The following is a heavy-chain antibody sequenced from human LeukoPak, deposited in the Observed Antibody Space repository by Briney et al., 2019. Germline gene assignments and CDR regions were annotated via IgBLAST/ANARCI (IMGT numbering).Heavy chain of an antibody. V-gene: IGHV5-51*01. CDR1: GYSFTSYW. J-gene: IGHJ6*02. CDR2: IYPGDSDT. Sequence: GESLKISCKGSGYSFTSYWIGWVRQMPGKGLEWMGIIYPGDSDTRYSPSFQGQVTISADKSISTAYLQWSSLKASDTAMYYCARLSDPSRAARPLAHYYYYGMDVWGQGTTVTVSS. CDR3: ARLSDPSRAARPLAHYYYYGMDV. D-gene: IGHD6-6*01.